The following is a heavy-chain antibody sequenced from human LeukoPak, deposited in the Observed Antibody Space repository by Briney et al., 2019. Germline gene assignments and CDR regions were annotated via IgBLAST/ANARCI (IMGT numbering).Heavy chain of an antibody. Sequence: ASVKVSCKASGYTFTNYGITWVRQAPGQGLEWMGWISAYNGNTNSAQKLQGRVTMTTDTSTSTAYMELSSLRSEDTAVYYCASGLPRGSDSSGYYVSYYWGQGTLVTVSS. CDR3: ASGLPRGSDSSGYYVSYY. V-gene: IGHV1-18*01. CDR1: GYTFTNYG. J-gene: IGHJ4*02. CDR2: ISAYNGNT. D-gene: IGHD3-22*01.